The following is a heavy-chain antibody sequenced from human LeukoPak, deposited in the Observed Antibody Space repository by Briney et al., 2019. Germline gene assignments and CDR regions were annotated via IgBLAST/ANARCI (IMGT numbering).Heavy chain of an antibody. CDR2: IVVGSGNT. CDR3: ATSKNANYYS. V-gene: IGHV1-58*01. Sequence: ASVKVSCKASGFNFITFAVQWLRQTRGQRPEWIGWIVVGSGNTKYAQKFQERVTITRDLSTDTAYMEVSSLRSEDAAMYYCATSKNANYYSWGQGTMVTVSS. D-gene: IGHD4/OR15-4a*01. J-gene: IGHJ4*02. CDR1: GFNFITFA.